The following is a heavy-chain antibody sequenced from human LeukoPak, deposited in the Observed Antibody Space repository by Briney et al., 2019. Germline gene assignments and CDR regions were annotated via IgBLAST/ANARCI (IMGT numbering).Heavy chain of an antibody. J-gene: IGHJ4*02. CDR3: AKDAQRGFDYSNSLDY. CDR2: IWNDGSNK. D-gene: IGHD4-11*01. V-gene: IGHV3-33*06. CDR1: GFTFSHYG. Sequence: GRSLRLSCAASGFTFSHYGMHWVRQAPGRGLEWVAVIWNDGSNKYYADSVKGRFTISRDNSKNALYLRMNSLRAEDTAVYYCAKDAQRGFDYSNSLDYWGQGTLVTVSS.